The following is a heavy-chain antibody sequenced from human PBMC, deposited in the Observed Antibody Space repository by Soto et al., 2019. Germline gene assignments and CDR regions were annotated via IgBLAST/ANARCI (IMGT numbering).Heavy chain of an antibody. J-gene: IGHJ4*02. CDR1: GYTFTKFH. CDR3: ARDVIGHDQSDTIGDYFDH. D-gene: IGHD3-22*01. CDR2: IDPSGGVT. V-gene: IGHV1-46*01. Sequence: QVQLIQFGAEVKKPGASVKVSCRASGYTFTKFHIHWVRQAPGQGLEWMGMIDPSGGVTRDAQRSEGRIHMTSNTWASSVYMELRGLTSEDTGVYYCARDVIGHDQSDTIGDYFDHWGPGTLVTVSS.